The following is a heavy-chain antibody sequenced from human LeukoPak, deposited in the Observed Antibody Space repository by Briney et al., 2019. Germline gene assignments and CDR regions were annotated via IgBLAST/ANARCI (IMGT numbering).Heavy chain of an antibody. V-gene: IGHV4-61*02. J-gene: IGHJ4*02. D-gene: IGHD3-22*01. CDR1: GGSISSGSYY. Sequence: SQTLSLTCTVSGGSISSGSYYWSWIRQPAGKGLEWIGRIYTSGSTTYNPSLKSRVTISGDTSENQFSLRLSSVTAADTAVYYCARASYSYDISGWVPFDYWGQGTLVTVSS. CDR2: IYTSGST. CDR3: ARASYSYDISGWVPFDY.